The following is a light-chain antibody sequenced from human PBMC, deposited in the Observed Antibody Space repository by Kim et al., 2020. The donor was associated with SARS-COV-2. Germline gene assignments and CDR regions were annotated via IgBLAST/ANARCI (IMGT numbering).Light chain of an antibody. V-gene: IGLV3-25*03. CDR3: QSADSSGIVV. CDR1: ALPKQY. Sequence: VSQGQTARITCSGDALPKQYAYWYQQKPGQAPVLVIYKDSERPSGIPGRFSGSSSGTTVTLTISGGQAEDEADYYCQSADSSGIVVFGGGTQLTVL. CDR2: KDS. J-gene: IGLJ2*01.